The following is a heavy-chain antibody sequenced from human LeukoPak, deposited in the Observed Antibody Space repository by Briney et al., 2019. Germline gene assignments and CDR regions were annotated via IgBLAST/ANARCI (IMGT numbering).Heavy chain of an antibody. CDR1: GFTFYGFD. D-gene: IGHD3/OR15-3a*01. CDR3: AKGPGTGSTSYFDY. Sequence: GSLRLSCATSGFTFYGFDMTWVRQAPGKGLQWVSSISGSGDDTDYADFVKGRFTISRDNSKNTLYLQMNFLRLDDTAIYYCAKGPGTGSTSYFDYWGQGTLVTVSS. CDR2: ISGSGDDT. J-gene: IGHJ4*02. V-gene: IGHV3-23*01.